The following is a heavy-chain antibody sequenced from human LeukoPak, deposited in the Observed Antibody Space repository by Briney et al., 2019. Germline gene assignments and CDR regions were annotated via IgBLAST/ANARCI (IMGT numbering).Heavy chain of an antibody. Sequence: SETLSLTCAVCGGSFSGYCWSWIRQPPGKGLEGIGEINHSGSTNYNPSLKSRVTISVDTSKNQFSLKLSSVTAADTAVYYCARGLSKLLWFGESQAHNFDYWGQGTLVTVSS. CDR1: GGSFSGYC. J-gene: IGHJ4*02. V-gene: IGHV4-34*01. D-gene: IGHD3-10*01. CDR2: INHSGST. CDR3: ARGLSKLLWFGESQAHNFDY.